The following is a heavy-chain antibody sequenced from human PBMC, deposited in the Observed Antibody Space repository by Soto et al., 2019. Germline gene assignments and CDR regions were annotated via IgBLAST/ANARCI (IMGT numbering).Heavy chain of an antibody. V-gene: IGHV1-8*02. J-gene: IGHJ4*02. D-gene: IGHD2-2*01. Sequence: ASVKVSCKASGYTFTSYDINWVRQATGQGLEWMGWMNPNSGNTGYAQKFQGRVTMTRNTSISTAYMELSSLRTEDTAVYSCARGGVRSSTVVPAAIYEDYWGQGTLVTVSS. CDR2: MNPNSGNT. CDR1: GYTFTSYD. CDR3: ARGGVRSSTVVPAAIYEDY.